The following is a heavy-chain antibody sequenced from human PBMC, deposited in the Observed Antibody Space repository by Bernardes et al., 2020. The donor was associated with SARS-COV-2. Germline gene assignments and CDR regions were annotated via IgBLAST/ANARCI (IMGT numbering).Heavy chain of an antibody. D-gene: IGHD6-6*01. J-gene: IGHJ6*02. V-gene: IGHV1-2*04. Sequence: ASMKVSCKASGYTFTGYYMHWVRQAPGQGLEWMGWINPNSGGTNYAQKFQGWVTMTRDTSISTAYMELSRLRSDDTAVYYCAREALAGFYGMDVWGQGTTVTVSS. CDR3: AREALAGFYGMDV. CDR1: GYTFTGYY. CDR2: INPNSGGT.